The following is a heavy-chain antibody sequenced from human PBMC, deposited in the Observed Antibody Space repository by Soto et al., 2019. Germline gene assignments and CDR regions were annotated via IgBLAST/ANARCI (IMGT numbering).Heavy chain of an antibody. CDR2: IYHSGST. CDR3: ARRMVAATGDPNWFDP. CDR1: SGSISGSNW. Sequence: PETLSLTCAVSSGSISGSNWWSWVRQPPGKGLEWIGEIYHSGSTNYNPSLKSRVTISVDKSKNQFSLKLSSVTAADTAVYYCARRMVAATGDPNWFDPWGQGTLVTVSS. D-gene: IGHD2-15*01. V-gene: IGHV4-4*03. J-gene: IGHJ5*02.